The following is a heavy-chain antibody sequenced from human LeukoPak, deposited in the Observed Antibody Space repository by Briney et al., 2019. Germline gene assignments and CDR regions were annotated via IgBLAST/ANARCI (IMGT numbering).Heavy chain of an antibody. CDR2: ISSSSSYI. CDR3: ARDGHTAMVRGWFDP. CDR1: GFTFSSYS. V-gene: IGHV3-21*01. D-gene: IGHD5-18*01. Sequence: GGSLRLSCAASGFTFSSYSMNWVRQAPGKGLEWFSSISSSSSYIYYADSVKGRFTISRDNAKNSLYLQMNSLRAEDTAVYYCARDGHTAMVRGWFDPWGQGTLVTVSS. J-gene: IGHJ5*02.